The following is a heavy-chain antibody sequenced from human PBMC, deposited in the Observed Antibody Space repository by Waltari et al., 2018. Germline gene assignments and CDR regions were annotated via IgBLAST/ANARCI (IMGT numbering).Heavy chain of an antibody. Sequence: QVQLVESGGGVVQPGRSLRLSCAASGFTFSSYGMHWVRQAPGKGLEWVAVISYDGSNKYYADSVKGRFTISRDNSKNTLYLQMNSLRAEDTAVYYCAKLGSSEIQIWLGWGQGTLVTVSS. CDR1: GFTFSSYG. CDR3: AKLGSSEIQIWLG. CDR2: ISYDGSNK. J-gene: IGHJ4*02. V-gene: IGHV3-30*18. D-gene: IGHD5-18*01.